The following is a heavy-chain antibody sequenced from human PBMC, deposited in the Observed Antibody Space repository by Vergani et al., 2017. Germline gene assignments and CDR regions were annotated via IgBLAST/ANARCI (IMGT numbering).Heavy chain of an antibody. Sequence: EVQLVQSGAEVKKPGESLKISCKGSGYSFTTYWIAWVRQMPGKGLEWMGIIYPGDSDTRYSPSFQGQVIISGDKSISTAYLQWSSLKASDTAMYYCARVGWSYYDSSGYYYAPGGWFDPWGQGTLVTVSS. J-gene: IGHJ5*02. D-gene: IGHD3-22*01. CDR3: ARVGWSYYDSSGYYYAPGGWFDP. CDR2: IYPGDSDT. V-gene: IGHV5-51*03. CDR1: GYSFTTYW.